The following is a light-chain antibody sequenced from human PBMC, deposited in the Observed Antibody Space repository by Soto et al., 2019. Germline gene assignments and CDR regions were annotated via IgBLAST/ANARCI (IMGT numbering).Light chain of an antibody. CDR1: QSISSW. CDR2: DAS. CDR3: QQYNAYPWT. V-gene: IGKV1-5*01. Sequence: DIQMTQSPSTLSASVGDRVTITCRASQSISSWLAWYQQNPGKAPKLLMSDASSLDSGVPSRFSGSGSGTEFTLTISSLQPDDFATYYCQQYNAYPWTFGQGTKVEIK. J-gene: IGKJ1*01.